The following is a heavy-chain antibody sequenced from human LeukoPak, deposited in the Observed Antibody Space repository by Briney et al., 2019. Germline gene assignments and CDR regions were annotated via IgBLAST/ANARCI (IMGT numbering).Heavy chain of an antibody. Sequence: GGPLRLSCAASGFTFSSYAMSWVRQAPGKGLEWVSAISGSGGSTYYADSVKGRFTISRDNSKNTLYLQMNSLRAEDTAVYYCAKAYNWNYDYFDYWGQGTLVTVSS. CDR3: AKAYNWNYDYFDY. CDR2: ISGSGGST. CDR1: GFTFSSYA. J-gene: IGHJ4*02. V-gene: IGHV3-23*01. D-gene: IGHD1-7*01.